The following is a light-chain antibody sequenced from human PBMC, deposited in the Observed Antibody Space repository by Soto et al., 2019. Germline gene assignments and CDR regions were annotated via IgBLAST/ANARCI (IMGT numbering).Light chain of an antibody. CDR3: QQYHIYSGT. CDR1: QTISSW. CDR2: KAS. V-gene: IGKV1-5*03. J-gene: IGKJ1*01. Sequence: DIQMTQSASTLSGSVGDRVTITCRASQTISSWLAWYQQKPGKAPKLLIYKASTLKSGVPSRFSGSGSGTEFTLTISSLQPDDFATYYCQQYHIYSGTFGQGTKVDIK.